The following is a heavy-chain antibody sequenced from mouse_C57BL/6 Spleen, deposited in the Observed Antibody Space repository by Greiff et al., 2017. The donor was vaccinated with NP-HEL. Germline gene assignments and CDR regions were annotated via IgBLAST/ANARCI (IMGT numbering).Heavy chain of an antibody. CDR1: GYAFSSSW. CDR3: ARGGAGTCFDY. CDR2: IYPGDGDT. D-gene: IGHD4-1*01. J-gene: IGHJ2*01. V-gene: IGHV1-82*01. Sequence: QVQLQQSGPELVKPGASVKISCKASGYAFSSSWMNWVKQRPGKGLEWIGRIYPGDGDTNYNGKFKGKATLTADKSSSTAYMQLSSLTSEDSAVYFCARGGAGTCFDYWGQGTTLTVSS.